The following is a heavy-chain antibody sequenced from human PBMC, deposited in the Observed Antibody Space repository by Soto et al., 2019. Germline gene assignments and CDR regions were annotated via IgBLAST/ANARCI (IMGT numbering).Heavy chain of an antibody. Sequence: EVQLVESGGGLIQPGGSLRLSCAASGFTVSSNYMSWVRQAPGKGLEWVSVIYSGGSTYYADSVKGRFTISRDNSKNPLYLQMNSLRAEDTAVYYCARVSSGWYWYFDLWGRGTLVTVSS. CDR1: GFTVSSNY. CDR2: IYSGGST. CDR3: ARVSSGWYWYFDL. D-gene: IGHD6-19*01. V-gene: IGHV3-53*01. J-gene: IGHJ2*01.